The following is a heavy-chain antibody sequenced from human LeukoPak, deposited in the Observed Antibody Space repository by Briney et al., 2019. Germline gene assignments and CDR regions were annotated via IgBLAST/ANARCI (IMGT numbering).Heavy chain of an antibody. Sequence: GGSLRLSCAASGFIFSSYGMAWVRQAPGKGLEWVSTMSAGGENTHYADSVNGRFTISRDNSKDILYLEMYSQRAEDTAVYYCTKDAGPTFNWFDPWGQGTRVTVAS. CDR2: MSAGGENT. D-gene: IGHD1-14*01. V-gene: IGHV3-23*01. J-gene: IGHJ5*02. CDR3: TKDAGPTFNWFDP. CDR1: GFIFSSYG.